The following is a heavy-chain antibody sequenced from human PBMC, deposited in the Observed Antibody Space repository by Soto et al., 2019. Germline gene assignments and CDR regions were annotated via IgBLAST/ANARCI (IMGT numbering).Heavy chain of an antibody. J-gene: IGHJ3*02. D-gene: IGHD2-2*01. CDR2: ISAYNGNT. CDR3: ARGGSYCSSTSCYGIQLWSYDAFDI. CDR1: GYTFTSYG. V-gene: IGHV1-18*04. Sequence: ASVKVSCKASGYTFTSYGISWVRQAPGQGLEWMGWISAYNGNTNYAQKLQGRVTMTTDTSTSTAYMELRSLRSDDTAVYYCARGGSYCSSTSCYGIQLWSYDAFDIWGQGTMVTVSS.